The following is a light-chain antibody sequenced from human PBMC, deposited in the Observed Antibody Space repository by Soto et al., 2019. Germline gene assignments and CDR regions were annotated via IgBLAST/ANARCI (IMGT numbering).Light chain of an antibody. CDR1: HSVSNNY. CDR3: QQYGGSPLWT. Sequence: VVTKSPCTLSLSSGERASLSCRDLHSVSNNYLAWYQQKPGQAPRLLIYSASNRATGIPDRFSGCGSGTDSTLTISRLEPEDFAVYYCQQYGGSPLWTFGQGTKVDIK. CDR2: SAS. J-gene: IGKJ1*01. V-gene: IGKV3-20*01.